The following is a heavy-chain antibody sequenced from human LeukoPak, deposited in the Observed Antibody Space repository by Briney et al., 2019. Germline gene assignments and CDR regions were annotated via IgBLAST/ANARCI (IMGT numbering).Heavy chain of an antibody. CDR1: GYSISSGYY. CDR2: IYTSGST. Sequence: SETLSLTCTVSGYSISSGYYWSWIRQPAGKGLEWIGRIYTSGSTNYNPSLKSRVTISVDTSKNQFSLKLSSVTAADTAVYYCARRSGSGSYMEKTPFAPWGQGTLVTVSS. J-gene: IGHJ5*02. D-gene: IGHD1-26*01. V-gene: IGHV4-61*02. CDR3: ARRSGSGSYMEKTPFAP.